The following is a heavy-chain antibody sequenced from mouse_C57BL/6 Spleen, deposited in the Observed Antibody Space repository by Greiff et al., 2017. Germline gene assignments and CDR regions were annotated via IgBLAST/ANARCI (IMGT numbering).Heavy chain of an antibody. J-gene: IGHJ2*01. CDR1: GYTFTSYW. D-gene: IGHD3-2*02. CDR2: IDPSDSYT. V-gene: IGHV1-69*01. CDR3: AKGGGGYYFDY. Sequence: QVQLKQPGAELVMPGASVKLSCKASGYTFTSYWMHWVKQRPGQGLEWIGEIDPSDSYTNYNQKFKGKSTLTVDKSSSTAYMQLSSLTSEDSAVYYCAKGGGGYYFDYWGQGTTLTVSS.